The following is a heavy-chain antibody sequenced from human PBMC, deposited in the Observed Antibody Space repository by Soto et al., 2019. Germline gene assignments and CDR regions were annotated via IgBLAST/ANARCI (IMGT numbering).Heavy chain of an antibody. CDR1: GFTFSSYG. CDR3: AKEGTIDDYIWGSYRPESTYFDY. Sequence: GGSLRLSCAASGFTFSSYGMHWVRQAPGKGLEWVAVISYDGSNKYYADSVKGRFTISRDNSKNTLYLQMNSLRAEDTAVYYCAKEGTIDDYIWGSYRPESTYFDYWGQGT. D-gene: IGHD3-16*02. V-gene: IGHV3-30*18. CDR2: ISYDGSNK. J-gene: IGHJ4*02.